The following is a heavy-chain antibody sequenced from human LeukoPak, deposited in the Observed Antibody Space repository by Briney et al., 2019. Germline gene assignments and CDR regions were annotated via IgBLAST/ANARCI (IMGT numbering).Heavy chain of an antibody. V-gene: IGHV3-23*01. J-gene: IGHJ4*02. Sequence: PGGSLRLSCAASGLTFSDYAMSWFRQAPGKGLEWASGITSGFTPHYADSVKGRFTISRDNSKNTFHLQLNSLRAEDTAVYYCAKDYSESRVADVFFEYWGQGTLVTVSS. CDR2: ITSGFTP. D-gene: IGHD2-15*01. CDR1: GLTFSDYA. CDR3: AKDYSESRVADVFFEY.